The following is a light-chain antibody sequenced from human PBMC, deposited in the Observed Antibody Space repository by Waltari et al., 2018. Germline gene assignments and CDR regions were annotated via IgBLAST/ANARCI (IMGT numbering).Light chain of an antibody. J-gene: IGLJ1*01. Sequence: QSALPPPAPVAGSPGPAITIPCPGTSNDVGSYNLFSWYQQRPGKAPKFIIYEVNRRPSGLSSRFSGSKSGNTASLTISGLQAEDEADYFCCSYAGVTTFYVFGTGTRVTVL. CDR2: EVN. CDR1: SNDVGSYNL. CDR3: CSYAGVTTFYV. V-gene: IGLV2-23*02.